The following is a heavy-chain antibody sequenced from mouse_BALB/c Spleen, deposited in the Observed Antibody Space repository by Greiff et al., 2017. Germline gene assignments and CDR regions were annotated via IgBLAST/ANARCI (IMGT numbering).Heavy chain of an antibody. V-gene: IGHV1S137*01. Sequence: QVQLQQSGAELVRPGVSVKISCKGSGYTFTDYAMHWVKQSHAKSLEWIGVISTYYGDASYNQKFKGKATMTVDKSSSTAYMELARLTSEDSAIYYCASPMGDYGSSAYWYVDVWGAGTTVTVSS. CDR3: ASPMGDYGSSAYWYVDV. D-gene: IGHD1-1*01. CDR2: ISTYYGDA. CDR1: GYTFTDYA. J-gene: IGHJ1*01.